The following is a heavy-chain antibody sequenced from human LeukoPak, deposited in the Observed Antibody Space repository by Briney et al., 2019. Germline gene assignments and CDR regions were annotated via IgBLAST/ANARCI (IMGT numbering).Heavy chain of an antibody. V-gene: IGHV1-3*01. CDR2: INAGNGNT. D-gene: IGHD3-22*01. Sequence: ASVKVSCKDSGYTFTSYAMHWVCQAPGQRLEWMGWINAGNGNTKYSQKFQGRVTITRDTSASTAYMELSSLRSEDTAVYYCARDRYYYDSSGWFDPWGQGTLVTVSS. J-gene: IGHJ5*02. CDR1: GYTFTSYA. CDR3: ARDRYYYDSSGWFDP.